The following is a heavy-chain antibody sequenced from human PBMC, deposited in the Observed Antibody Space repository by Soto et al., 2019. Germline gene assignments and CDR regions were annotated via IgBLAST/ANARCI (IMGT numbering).Heavy chain of an antibody. CDR1: GGSISSGNYY. CDR2: ISYSGTT. J-gene: IGHJ4*02. Sequence: QVQLQESGPGLVKPSQTLSLTCTVSGGSISSGNYYWSWIRQPPGKGLEWIGFISYSGTTHYSPPPRGRVSISVDTSKNQFSLDLSSVTAADTAVYYCATMGTPVTGLYYFDYWGQGTLVTVSS. V-gene: IGHV4-30-4*01. CDR3: ATMGTPVTGLYYFDY. D-gene: IGHD4-17*01.